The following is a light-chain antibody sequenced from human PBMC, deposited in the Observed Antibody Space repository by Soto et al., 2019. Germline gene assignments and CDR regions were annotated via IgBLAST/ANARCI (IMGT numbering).Light chain of an antibody. CDR2: DAS. Sequence: DIQMTQSPSTLSASVGDRVTLTCRASENINRWLAWYQQKPGTAPKFLIYDASSLESGVPSRFSGSGSGTEFTLTISSLQPDDFATYYCQHCNNYPWTFGQGTKVEIK. V-gene: IGKV1-5*01. CDR1: ENINRW. J-gene: IGKJ1*01. CDR3: QHCNNYPWT.